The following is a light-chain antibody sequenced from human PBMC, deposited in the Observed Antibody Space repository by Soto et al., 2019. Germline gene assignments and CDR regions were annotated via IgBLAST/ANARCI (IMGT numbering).Light chain of an antibody. Sequence: DIPMTQSPSSLSASIGDSVSITCRAGQSISHYLNWYQQKPGKAPNLLIYDASSLQSGVPSRFSGSGSGTDFTLTIRILQPEDFATYYCQQSYSTPYTFGQGTKLEIK. V-gene: IGKV1-39*01. J-gene: IGKJ2*01. CDR1: QSISHY. CDR2: DAS. CDR3: QQSYSTPYT.